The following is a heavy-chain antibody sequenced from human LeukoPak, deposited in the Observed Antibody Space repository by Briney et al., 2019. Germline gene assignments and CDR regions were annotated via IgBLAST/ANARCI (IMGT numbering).Heavy chain of an antibody. V-gene: IGHV3-48*01. Sequence: GSLRLSCVASGITFGTYSMNWVRQAPGKGLEWVSYISSFSGTINYADSVKGRFTISRDNAKNSLYLQMNSLRAEDTAVYYCARDQGGVGYWGQGTLVTVSS. CDR1: GITFGTYS. CDR2: ISSFSGTI. D-gene: IGHD3-16*01. J-gene: IGHJ4*02. CDR3: ARDQGGVGY.